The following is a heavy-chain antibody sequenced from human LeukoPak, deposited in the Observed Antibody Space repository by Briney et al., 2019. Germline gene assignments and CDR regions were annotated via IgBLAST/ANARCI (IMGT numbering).Heavy chain of an antibody. D-gene: IGHD5-24*01. Sequence: GGSLRLSCAASGFTFSSYWMHWVRQAPGKGLLWVSRINTDGSSTSYGDSVKGRFTISRDNAKNTLYLQMNSLRAEDTAVYYCARDSRDGAYWGQGTLVTVSS. V-gene: IGHV3-74*01. J-gene: IGHJ4*02. CDR2: INTDGSST. CDR1: GFTFSSYW. CDR3: ARDSRDGAY.